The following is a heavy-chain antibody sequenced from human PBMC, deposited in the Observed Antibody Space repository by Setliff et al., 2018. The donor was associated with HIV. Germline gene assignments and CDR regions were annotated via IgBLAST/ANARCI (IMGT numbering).Heavy chain of an antibody. CDR3: AIGDEYPGVFQS. CDR2: IYTSGTT. CDR1: SASISNYH. D-gene: IGHD2-2*01. J-gene: IGHJ5*02. V-gene: IGHV4-4*09. Sequence: PSGTLSLTCAVSSASISNYHWSWIRQTPGKGLEWIGSIYTSGTTNYNPSLEGRITTSVDLSKNHFSLNLHSVTAADTAVYYCAIGDEYPGVFQSWGQGKVVTVSS.